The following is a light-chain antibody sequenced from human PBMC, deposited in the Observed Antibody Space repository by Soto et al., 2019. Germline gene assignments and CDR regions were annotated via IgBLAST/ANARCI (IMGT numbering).Light chain of an antibody. V-gene: IGKV1-13*02. CDR2: HAS. CDR3: QQYNSYS. Sequence: AIQLTQSPSSLSASVGDRVTITCRASQGISTYLAWYQQKPGTAPKVLIYHASNLQSGVPSRFSGSGSGTEFTLTISSLQPDDFATYYCQQYNSYSFGQGTKVDI. CDR1: QGISTY. J-gene: IGKJ1*01.